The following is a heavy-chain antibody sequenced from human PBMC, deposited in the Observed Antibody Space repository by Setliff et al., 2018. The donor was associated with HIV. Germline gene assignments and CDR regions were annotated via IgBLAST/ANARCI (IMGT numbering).Heavy chain of an antibody. CDR2: IYISEDT. J-gene: IGHJ4*02. Sequence: SETLSLTCTVSGGSLNTGTYYWSWIRQPAGKGLEWIGHIYISEDTDYNPSLKSRVTISVDTSKNQFSLKLSSVTAADTAVYYCASLFYYNRIDYWGQGTLVTVPQ. V-gene: IGHV4-61*09. CDR1: GGSLNTGTYY. CDR3: ASLFYYNRIDY. D-gene: IGHD2-21*01.